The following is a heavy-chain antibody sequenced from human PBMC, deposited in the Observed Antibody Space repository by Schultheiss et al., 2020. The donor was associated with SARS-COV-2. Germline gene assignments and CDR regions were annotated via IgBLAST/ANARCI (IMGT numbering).Heavy chain of an antibody. CDR1: GYTLTELS. V-gene: IGHV1-8*01. CDR2: MNPNSGNT. J-gene: IGHJ6*02. CDR3: ARFPPVDSSGWTDV. D-gene: IGHD6-19*01. Sequence: ASVKVSCKVSGYTLTELSMHWVRQAPGKGLEWMGWMNPNSGNTGYAQKFQGRVTMTRNTSISTAYMELSSLRSEDTAVYYCARFPPVDSSGWTDVWGQGTTVTVSS.